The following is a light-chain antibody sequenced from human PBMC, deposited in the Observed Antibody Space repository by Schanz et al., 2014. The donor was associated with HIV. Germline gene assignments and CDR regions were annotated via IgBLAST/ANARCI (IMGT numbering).Light chain of an antibody. CDR3: QQYYSSSWT. J-gene: IGKJ1*01. V-gene: IGKV3-15*01. CDR2: GAS. Sequence: EVVLTQSPATLSVSPGERATLSCRASQTVSSNLAWYQQKPGQAPRLLIYGASTRATGIPARFSGSGSGTEFTLTISSLQSEDFATYYCQQYYSSSWTFGQGTNVEVK. CDR1: QTVSSN.